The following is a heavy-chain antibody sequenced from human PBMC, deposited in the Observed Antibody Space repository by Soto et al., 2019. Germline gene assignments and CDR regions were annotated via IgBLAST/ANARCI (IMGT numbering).Heavy chain of an antibody. CDR3: AKDEPRWLHGPFDY. CDR2: ISAYSGKT. V-gene: IGHV1-18*01. D-gene: IGHD5-12*01. Sequence: QVQLVQSGAEVKKTGASVKVSCQASGYTFANYAISWLRQAPGQGPEWMGWISAYSGKTNYAQKFQDRVTMTTDTSTSTAYMELRNLRSDDTAVYYCAKDEPRWLHGPFDYWGQGTLVTVSS. J-gene: IGHJ4*02. CDR1: GYTFANYA.